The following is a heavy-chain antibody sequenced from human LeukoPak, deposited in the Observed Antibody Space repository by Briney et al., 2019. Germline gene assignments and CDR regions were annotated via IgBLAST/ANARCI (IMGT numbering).Heavy chain of an antibody. CDR3: AKSPVDTAMVYYYYRDV. CDR1: GLTVSSNC. V-gene: IGHV3-53*01. D-gene: IGHD5-18*01. CDR2: IYSGGNT. J-gene: IGHJ6*03. Sequence: PGGSLRLSCAASGLTVSSNCMSWVRQAPGKGLEWVSFIYSGGNTYYADSVKGRFTISRDNSKNTVHLQMNSLRAENTAVYYCAKSPVDTAMVYYYYRDVWGKGPTVTVSS.